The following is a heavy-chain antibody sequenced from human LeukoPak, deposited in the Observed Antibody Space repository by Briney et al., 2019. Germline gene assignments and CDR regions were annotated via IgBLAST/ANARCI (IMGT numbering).Heavy chain of an antibody. Sequence: ASVKVSCKASGYTFTGYYMHWVRQAPGQGLEWMGWINPNSGGTNYEQKFQGRVTMTRDTSISTAYMELSRLRSDDTAVYYCARVREDYGDYPLEGAFDIWGQGTMVIVSS. CDR2: INPNSGGT. CDR1: GYTFTGYY. CDR3: ARVREDYGDYPLEGAFDI. D-gene: IGHD4-17*01. V-gene: IGHV1-2*02. J-gene: IGHJ3*02.